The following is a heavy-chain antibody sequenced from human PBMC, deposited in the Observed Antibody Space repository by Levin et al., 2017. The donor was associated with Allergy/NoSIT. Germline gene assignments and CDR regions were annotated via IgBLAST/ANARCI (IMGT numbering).Heavy chain of an antibody. V-gene: IGHV3-66*02. Sequence: GSLKISCAVSGFTVGNNYLRWVRQAPGKGLEWVSLIYSGGGTYYADSVKGRFTISRDNSENTLHLQMNSLRVEDTAVYYCARDRHCSGDKCYGAWGQGTLVTVSS. CDR1: GFTVGNNY. CDR2: IYSGGGT. CDR3: ARDRHCSGDKCYGA. D-gene: IGHD2-15*01. J-gene: IGHJ5*02.